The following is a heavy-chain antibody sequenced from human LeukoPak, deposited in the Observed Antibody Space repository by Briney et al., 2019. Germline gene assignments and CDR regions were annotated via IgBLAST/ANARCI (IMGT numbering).Heavy chain of an antibody. CDR3: ARDLELLDDSSGYKGGVDY. Sequence: PGGSLRLSCAASGFTFSSYWVHWVRQAPGKGLVWVSRINSDGSSTSYADSVKGRFTISRDNAKNTLYLQMNSLRAEDTAVYYCARDLELLDDSSGYKGGVDYWGQGTLVTVSS. V-gene: IGHV3-74*01. D-gene: IGHD3-22*01. J-gene: IGHJ4*02. CDR1: GFTFSSYW. CDR2: INSDGSST.